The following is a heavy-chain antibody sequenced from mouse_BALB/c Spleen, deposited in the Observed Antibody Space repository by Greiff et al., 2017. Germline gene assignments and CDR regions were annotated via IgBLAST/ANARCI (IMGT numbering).Heavy chain of an antibody. V-gene: IGHV1-80*01. J-gene: IGHJ2*01. Sequence: QVQLKQSGAELVRPGSSVKISCKASGYAFSSSWMNWVKQRPGQGLEWIGQIYPGDGDTNYNGKFKGKATLTADKSSSTAYMQLSSLTSEDSAVYFCARYQYYFDYWGQGTTLTVSS. CDR3: ARYQYYFDY. CDR2: IYPGDGDT. CDR1: GYAFSSSW.